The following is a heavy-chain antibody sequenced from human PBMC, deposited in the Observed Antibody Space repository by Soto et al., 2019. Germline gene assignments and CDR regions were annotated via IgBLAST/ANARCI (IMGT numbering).Heavy chain of an antibody. D-gene: IGHD5-12*01. J-gene: IGHJ4*02. CDR1: GGSISSYY. CDR3: ARNRDGYNPYCFDY. CDR2: IYYSGSP. V-gene: IGHV4-59*01. Sequence: SETLSLTCTVSGGSISSYYWTWIRQPPGKGLEWIGYIYYSGSPNYNPSLKSRVSISVDASKNQFSLKLSSVTAADTAVYYCARNRDGYNPYCFDYWGQGTLVTVAS.